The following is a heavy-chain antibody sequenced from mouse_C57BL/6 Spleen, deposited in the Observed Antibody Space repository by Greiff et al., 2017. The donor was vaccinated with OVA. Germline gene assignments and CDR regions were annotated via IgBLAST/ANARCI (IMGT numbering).Heavy chain of an antibody. J-gene: IGHJ2*01. V-gene: IGHV3-6*01. CDR2: ISYDGSN. Sequence: VQLKESGPGLVKPSQSLSLTCSVPGYSITSGYYWNWIRQFPGNKLEWMGYISYDGSNNYNPSLKNRISITRDTSKNQFFLKLNSVTTEDTATYYCARNRGYYLDYWGQGTTLTVSS. D-gene: IGHD2-3*01. CDR3: ARNRGYYLDY. CDR1: GYSITSGYY.